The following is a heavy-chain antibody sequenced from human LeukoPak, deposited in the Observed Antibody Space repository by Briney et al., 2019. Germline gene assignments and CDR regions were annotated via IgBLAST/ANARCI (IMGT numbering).Heavy chain of an antibody. V-gene: IGHV5-51*01. CDR1: GYSFTSYW. J-gene: IGHJ3*02. Sequence: GESLKISCKGSGYSFTSYWIGWVRQMPGKGLEWMGIIYPGDSDTRYSPSFQGQVTISADKSISTAYLQWSSLKASDTAMYYCARPSLHVGYDSSGSDIFGAFDIWGQGTMVTVSS. CDR3: ARPSLHVGYDSSGSDIFGAFDI. CDR2: IYPGDSDT. D-gene: IGHD3-22*01.